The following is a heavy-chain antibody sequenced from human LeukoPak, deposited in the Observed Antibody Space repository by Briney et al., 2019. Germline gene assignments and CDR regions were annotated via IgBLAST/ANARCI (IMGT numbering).Heavy chain of an antibody. CDR2: IYYCGST. CDR3: SSSAAAGTFCFVP. J-gene: IGHJ5*02. Sequence: SQTLSLTCTFSGRSISSGGYYWSWIRQHPGKGLEWIGYIYYCGSTFYNPCLKSQVTISVDTSKNQFSLKLSSVTGADTAVYYCSSSAAAGTFCFVPCVQGTLVTVSS. CDR1: GRSISSGGYY. D-gene: IGHD6-13*01. V-gene: IGHV4-31*01.